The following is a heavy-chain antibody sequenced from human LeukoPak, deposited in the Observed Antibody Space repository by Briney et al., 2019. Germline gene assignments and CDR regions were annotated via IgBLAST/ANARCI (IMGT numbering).Heavy chain of an antibody. CDR3: ARALITRARGVISSGLDY. CDR1: GGTFSSYA. CDR2: IIPILGIA. J-gene: IGHJ4*02. Sequence: SVKASCKASGGTFSSYAISWVRQAPGQGLEWMGRIIPILGIANYAQNFQGRVTITADKSTNTAYMELSSLRSEDTAVYYCARALITRARGVISSGLDYWGQGTLVTVSS. D-gene: IGHD3-10*01. V-gene: IGHV1-69*04.